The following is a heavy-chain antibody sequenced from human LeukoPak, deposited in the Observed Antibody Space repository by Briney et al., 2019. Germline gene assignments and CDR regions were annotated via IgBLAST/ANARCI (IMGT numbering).Heavy chain of an antibody. V-gene: IGHV4-39*01. CDR3: ARGDGYNHVPDY. J-gene: IGHJ4*02. CDR1: GGSISSSSYY. Sequence: PSETLSLTCTVSGGSISSSSYYWGWIRQPPGKGLEWIGSIYYSGSTYYNPSLKSRVTISVDTSKNQFSLKLSSVTAADTAVYYCARGDGYNHVPDYWGQGTLVTVSS. CDR2: IYYSGST. D-gene: IGHD5-12*01.